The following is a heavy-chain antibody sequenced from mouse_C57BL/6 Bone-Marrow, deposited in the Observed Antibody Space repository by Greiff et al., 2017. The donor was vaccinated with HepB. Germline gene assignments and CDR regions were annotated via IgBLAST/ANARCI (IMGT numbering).Heavy chain of an antibody. J-gene: IGHJ1*03. CDR2: IYPGSGST. CDR3: ARRRDYYGSSHWYFDV. CDR1: GYTFTSYW. V-gene: IGHV1-55*01. D-gene: IGHD1-1*01. Sequence: QVHVKQPGAELVKPGASVKMSCKASGYTFTSYWITWVKQRPGQGLEWIGDIYPGSGSTNYNEKFKSKATLTVDTSSSTAYMQLSSLTSEDSAVYYCARRRDYYGSSHWYFDVWGTGTTVTVSS.